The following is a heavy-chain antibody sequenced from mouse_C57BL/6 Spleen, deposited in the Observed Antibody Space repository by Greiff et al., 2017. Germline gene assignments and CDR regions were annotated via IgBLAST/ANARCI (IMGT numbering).Heavy chain of an antibody. CDR3: ALSNYEYFDV. Sequence: VKLQESGPELVKPGASVKISCKASGYAFSSSWMNWVKQRPGKGLEWIGRIYPGDGDTNYNGKFKGKATLTADKSSSTAYMQLSSLTSEDSAVYFCALSNYEYFDVWGTGTTVTVSS. CDR2: IYPGDGDT. D-gene: IGHD2-5*01. J-gene: IGHJ1*03. CDR1: GYAFSSSW. V-gene: IGHV1-82*01.